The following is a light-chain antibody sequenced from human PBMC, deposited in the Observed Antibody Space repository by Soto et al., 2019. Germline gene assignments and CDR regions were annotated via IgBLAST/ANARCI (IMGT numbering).Light chain of an antibody. CDR2: AES. CDR1: QSISSY. V-gene: IGKV1-39*01. J-gene: IGKJ5*01. CDR3: QKSYSTPIT. Sequence: DIHMTQSPSSLSASVGDRVTITCRASQSISSYLNWYQQKPGKAPKLLIYAESSLQSGVPSRFSGSGSGTDLNLTISSLQPEDFATYYCQKSYSTPITFGQGTRLEIK.